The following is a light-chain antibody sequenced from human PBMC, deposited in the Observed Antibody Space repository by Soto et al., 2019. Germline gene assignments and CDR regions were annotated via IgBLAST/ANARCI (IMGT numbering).Light chain of an antibody. CDR1: QTISSW. V-gene: IGKV1-5*03. CDR2: KAS. CDR3: QHYSSYSVA. J-gene: IGKJ1*01. Sequence: DIPMSQSPSTLSVSVGDIVAITCRASQTISSWLAWYQQKPGKAPKLLIYKASTLKSGVPSRFSGSGSGTEFTLTICSLQPDDFATYYCQHYSSYSVAFGQGTKVDIK.